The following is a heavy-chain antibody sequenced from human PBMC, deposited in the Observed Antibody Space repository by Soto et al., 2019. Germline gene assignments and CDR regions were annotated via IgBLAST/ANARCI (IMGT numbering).Heavy chain of an antibody. CDR3: ARGVLEWLLRDSYYYYMDV. Sequence: SETLSLTCTVFGDSISSSYWNWIRQAPGKGLEWIGYIDDTGSTNYNPSLKSRVTLSVDPSNNQYSLKLSSVTAADTAVYYCARGVLEWLLRDSYYYYMDVWDKGTTVTVSS. CDR1: GDSISSSY. D-gene: IGHD3-3*01. J-gene: IGHJ6*03. CDR2: IDDTGST. V-gene: IGHV4-59*01.